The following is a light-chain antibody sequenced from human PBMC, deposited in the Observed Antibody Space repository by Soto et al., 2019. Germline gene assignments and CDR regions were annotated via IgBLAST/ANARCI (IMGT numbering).Light chain of an antibody. CDR1: QSVSSND. Sequence: EIVLTQSPATLSLSPGERATLSCGASQSVSSNDLAWYQQKPGLAPRLLIYDASNRATGIPDRFSGSGSGTDFTLTISRLEPEDSAVYYCQQYGSSRTFGQGTKVEI. J-gene: IGKJ1*01. CDR2: DAS. CDR3: QQYGSSRT. V-gene: IGKV3D-20*01.